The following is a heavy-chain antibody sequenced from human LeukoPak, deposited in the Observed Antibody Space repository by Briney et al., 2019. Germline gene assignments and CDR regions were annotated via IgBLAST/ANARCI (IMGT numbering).Heavy chain of an antibody. Sequence: SETLSLTCAVYGGSFSGYYWRWIRQPPGKGLEWIGEINHSGSTNYNPSLKSRVTISVDTSKNQFSLKLSSVTAADTAVYYCARRYYGSGSSIDYWGQGTLVTVSS. CDR2: INHSGST. V-gene: IGHV4-34*01. CDR1: GGSFSGYY. D-gene: IGHD3-10*01. J-gene: IGHJ4*02. CDR3: ARRYYGSGSSIDY.